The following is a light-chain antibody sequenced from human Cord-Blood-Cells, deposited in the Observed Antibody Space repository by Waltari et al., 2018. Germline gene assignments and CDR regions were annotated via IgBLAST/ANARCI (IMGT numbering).Light chain of an antibody. CDR2: GAS. J-gene: IGKJ2*01. CDR3: QQYGSSPYT. CDR1: PSVSSSY. V-gene: IGKV3-20*01. Sequence: EIVLTQSPGTLSLSPGERAPLPCRASPSVSSSYLAWYQQKPGQAPRLLIYGASSRATGIPDRFSGSGSGTDFTLTISRLEPEDFAVYYCQQYGSSPYTFGQGTKLEIK.